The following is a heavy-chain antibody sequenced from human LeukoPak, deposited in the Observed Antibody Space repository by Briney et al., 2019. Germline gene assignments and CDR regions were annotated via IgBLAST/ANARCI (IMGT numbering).Heavy chain of an antibody. V-gene: IGHV4-39*07. CDR2: VYYSGNT. CDR3: ARAYGSGSRYYYYYYYMDV. CDR1: GGSISSSNYY. Sequence: SVTLSLTCTVSGGSISSSNYYWGWIRQPPGKGLECIGSVYYSGNTYYNPSLKSRVTISVDTSKNQFSLKLSSVTAADTAVYYCARAYGSGSRYYYYYYYMDVWGKGTTVTVSS. J-gene: IGHJ6*03. D-gene: IGHD3-10*01.